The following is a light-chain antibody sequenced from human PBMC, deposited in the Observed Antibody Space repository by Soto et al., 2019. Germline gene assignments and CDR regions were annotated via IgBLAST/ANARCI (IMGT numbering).Light chain of an antibody. CDR3: QQYNNWPLWT. Sequence: EIVMTQSPATLSVSPGERATLSCRASQSVSSNLAWDQQKPGQAPRLLIYGASTMATGIPARFSGSGSGTEFTLTISSLQSEDFAVYYCQQYNNWPLWTFGQGTKVEIK. CDR1: QSVSSN. CDR2: GAS. V-gene: IGKV3-15*01. J-gene: IGKJ1*01.